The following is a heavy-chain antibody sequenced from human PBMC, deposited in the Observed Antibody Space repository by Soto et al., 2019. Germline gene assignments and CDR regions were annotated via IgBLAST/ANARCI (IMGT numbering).Heavy chain of an antibody. D-gene: IGHD5-18*01. J-gene: IGHJ4*02. V-gene: IGHV2-5*01. CDR2: IYWNDDK. Sequence: QITLKESGPTLVKPTQTLTPTCTFSGFSLSTSGVGVGWIRQPPGKALEWLALIYWNDDKRYSPSLKSRLTITKDTSKNQVVLTMTNMDPVDTATYYCAHRPDSYGFSGLYYFDYWGQGTLVTVSS. CDR1: GFSLSTSGVG. CDR3: AHRPDSYGFSGLYYFDY.